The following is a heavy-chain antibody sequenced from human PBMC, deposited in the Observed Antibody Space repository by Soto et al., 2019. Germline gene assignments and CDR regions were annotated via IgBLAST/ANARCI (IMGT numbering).Heavy chain of an antibody. Sequence: TLSLTCAVSGGSISSGGYSWSWIRQPPGKGLEWIGYIYHSGSTYYNPSLKSRVTISVDRSKNQFSLKLSSVTAADTAVYYCARAKCSGGSCYSGQYYFDYWGQGTLVTVSS. V-gene: IGHV4-30-2*01. CDR2: IYHSGST. CDR3: ARAKCSGGSCYSGQYYFDY. CDR1: GGSISSGGYS. D-gene: IGHD2-15*01. J-gene: IGHJ4*02.